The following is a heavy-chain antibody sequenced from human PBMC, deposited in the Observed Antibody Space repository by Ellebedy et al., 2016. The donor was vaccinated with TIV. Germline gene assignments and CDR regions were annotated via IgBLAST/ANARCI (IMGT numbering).Heavy chain of an antibody. V-gene: IGHV3-23*01. CDR2: INGGGDIT. Sequence: PGGSLRPSCATSGFAFSKYAMSWVRQAPGKGLEWVSAINGGGDITKYADSVKGRVTISRDNSKNTLSLQMNSLRAEDTAVYYCAKGKADSNFVGDFWGQGTLVTVSS. CDR3: AKGKADSNFVGDF. CDR1: GFAFSKYA. D-gene: IGHD3-22*01. J-gene: IGHJ4*02.